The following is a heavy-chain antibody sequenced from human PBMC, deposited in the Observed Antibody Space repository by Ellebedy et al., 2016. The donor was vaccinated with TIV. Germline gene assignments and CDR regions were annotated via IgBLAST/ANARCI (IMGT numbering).Heavy chain of an antibody. CDR3: SSGPGVLYSASSVVY. J-gene: IGHJ4*02. V-gene: IGHV4-39*07. CDR2: IYYSGIT. D-gene: IGHD6-6*01. CDR1: GGSISSSSYY. Sequence: MPGGTLRLSCTVSGGSISSSSYYWGWIRQPPGKGLEWVGSIYYSGITYYNPSLKSRVTISVDTSKNQFSLTLRSVTAADTALYYCSSGPGVLYSASSVVYWGQGTLVTVSS.